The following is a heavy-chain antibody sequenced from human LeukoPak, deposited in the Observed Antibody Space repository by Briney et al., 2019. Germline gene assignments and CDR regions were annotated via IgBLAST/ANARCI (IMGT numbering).Heavy chain of an antibody. D-gene: IGHD3-22*01. V-gene: IGHV4-61*05. CDR1: GGSISGSSYY. J-gene: IGHJ3*02. CDR2: VYYSGST. CDR3: ARAQPPYYYDSSYAFDI. Sequence: PSETLSLTCTVSGGSISGSSYYWGWIRQPPGKGLEWIGYVYYSGSTNYNPSLKSRVTISVDTSKNQFSLKLSSVTAADTAVYYCARAQPPYYYDSSYAFDIWGQGTMVTVSS.